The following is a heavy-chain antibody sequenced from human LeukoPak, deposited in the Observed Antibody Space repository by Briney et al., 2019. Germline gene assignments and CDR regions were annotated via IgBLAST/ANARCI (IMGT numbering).Heavy chain of an antibody. J-gene: IGHJ6*04. V-gene: IGHV3-48*03. CDR2: ISSRGSTI. CDR3: AELGITMIGGV. Sequence: GGSLRLSCAASGFTFSSYEMNWVRQAPGKGLEGVSYISSRGSTIYYADSVKGRLTISRDNAKNSLYLQMNSLRAEDTAVYYCAELGITMIGGVWGKGTTVTISS. CDR1: GFTFSSYE. D-gene: IGHD3-10*02.